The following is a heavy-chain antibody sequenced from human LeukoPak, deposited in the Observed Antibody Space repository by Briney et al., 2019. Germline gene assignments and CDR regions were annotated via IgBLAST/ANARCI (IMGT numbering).Heavy chain of an antibody. D-gene: IGHD5-24*01. Sequence: SWVRQPPGKALEWLALIYWDDDKRYSPSLKSRLTITKDTSKNQVVLTMTNMDPVDTATYYCAHREKGNGYIKFDYWGQGTLVTVSS. CDR2: IYWDDDK. V-gene: IGHV2-5*08. J-gene: IGHJ4*02. CDR3: AHREKGNGYIKFDY.